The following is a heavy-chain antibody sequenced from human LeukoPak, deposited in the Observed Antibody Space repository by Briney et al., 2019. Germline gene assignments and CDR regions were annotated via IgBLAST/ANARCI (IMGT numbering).Heavy chain of an antibody. CDR1: GFTFSDYY. CDR2: ISSSGSTI. J-gene: IGHJ4*02. CDR3: ARDRYYYDSSGYYGGDY. D-gene: IGHD3-22*01. Sequence: GGSLRLSCAVSGFTFSDYYMSWIRQAPGKGLEWVSYISSSGSTIYYADSVKGRFTISRDNAKNSLYLQMNSLRAEDTAVYYCARDRYYYDSSGYYGGDYWGQGTLVTVSS. V-gene: IGHV3-11*01.